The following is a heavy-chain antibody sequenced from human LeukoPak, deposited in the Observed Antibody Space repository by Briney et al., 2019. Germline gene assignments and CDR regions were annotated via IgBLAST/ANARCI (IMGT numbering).Heavy chain of an antibody. Sequence: TGGSLRLSCAASGFTFTSYGMHWVRQAPGKGLEWVAVISYDGSNKYYADSVKGRFTISRDNSKNTLYLQMNSLRAEDTAVYYCAKDQGKYIENWGQGTLVTVSS. CDR1: GFTFTSYG. J-gene: IGHJ4*02. CDR3: AKDQGKYIEN. CDR2: ISYDGSNK. V-gene: IGHV3-30*18. D-gene: IGHD5-12*01.